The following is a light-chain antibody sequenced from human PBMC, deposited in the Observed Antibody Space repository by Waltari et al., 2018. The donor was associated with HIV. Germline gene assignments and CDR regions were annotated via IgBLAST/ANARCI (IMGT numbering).Light chain of an antibody. J-gene: IGKJ3*01. V-gene: IGKV3-15*01. CDR3: QQYNSWPPRFT. CDR2: AAA. CDR1: QSVSSN. Sequence: EIVMTQSPATLSASPGERAVLSCRASQSVSSNLSGYQQTPCQAPRLLIYAAATRDTGNPPRFRGSGSGTEFTHTISVLQSEDFAFYYGQQYNSWPPRFTFGPGTKVDFK.